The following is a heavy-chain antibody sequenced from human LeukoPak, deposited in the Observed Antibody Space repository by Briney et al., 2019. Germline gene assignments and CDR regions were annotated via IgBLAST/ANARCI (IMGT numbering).Heavy chain of an antibody. J-gene: IGHJ2*01. CDR2: ISSSGSTI. CDR3: ASQNYYGSGPRVLWYFDL. Sequence: GGSLRLSCAASGFTFSDYYMSWIRQAPGKGLEWVSYISSSGSTIYYADSVKGRFTISRDNAKNSLYLQMNSLRAEDTAVYYCASQNYYGSGPRVLWYFDLWGRGTLVTVSS. V-gene: IGHV3-11*01. CDR1: GFTFSDYY. D-gene: IGHD3-10*01.